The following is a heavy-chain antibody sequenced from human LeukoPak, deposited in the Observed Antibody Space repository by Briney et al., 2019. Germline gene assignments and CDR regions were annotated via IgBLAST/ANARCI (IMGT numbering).Heavy chain of an antibody. CDR2: INPNSGGT. V-gene: IGHV1-2*02. CDR3: ARDGSVPYDY. CDR1: GYTFTTYY. Sequence: ASVNVSRKASGYTFTTYYMHWVRQAPGQGLEWMGWINPNSGGTSYAQKFQGRVTMTRDTSISTAYMELSSLRSDDTAVYYCARDGSVPYDYWGQGTRVSVSS. J-gene: IGHJ4*02.